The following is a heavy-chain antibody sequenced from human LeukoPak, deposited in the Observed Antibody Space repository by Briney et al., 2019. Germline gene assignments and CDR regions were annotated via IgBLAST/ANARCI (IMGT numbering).Heavy chain of an antibody. CDR2: MNPNSGNT. CDR1: GYTFTSYD. CDR3: ARVAYYDILTGYYMDV. D-gene: IGHD3-9*01. Sequence: ASVKVSCKASGYTFTSYDINWVRQATGQGLEWMGWMNPNSGNTGYAQKFQGRVTITRNTSISTAYMELSSLRSEDTAVYYCARVAYYDILTGYYMDVWGKGTTVTVS. V-gene: IGHV1-8*03. J-gene: IGHJ6*03.